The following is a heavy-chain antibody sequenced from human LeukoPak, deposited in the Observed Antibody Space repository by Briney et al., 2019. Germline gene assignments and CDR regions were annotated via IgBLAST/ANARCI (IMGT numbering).Heavy chain of an antibody. CDR1: GGSFSGYY. V-gene: IGHV4-34*01. J-gene: IGHJ6*02. CDR2: INHSGST. CDR3: ARDGMDV. Sequence: SETLSLTCAVYGGSFSGYYWSWIRQPPGKGLEWIGEINHSGSTNYNPSLKSRVTISVDTSKNQFSLKLSSVTAADTAVYYCARDGMDVWGQGTTVTVSS.